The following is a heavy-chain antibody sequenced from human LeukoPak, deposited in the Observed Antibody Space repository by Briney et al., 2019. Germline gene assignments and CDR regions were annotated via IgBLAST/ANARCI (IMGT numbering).Heavy chain of an antibody. CDR3: ARGDYGDYFYFDY. CDR1: GGSISSYY. D-gene: IGHD4-17*01. CDR2: IYYSGST. Sequence: PSETLSLTCTVSGGSISSYYWSWIRQPPGKGLEWIGYIYYSGSTNYNPSLKSRVTISLDTSKNQFSLKLSSVTAADTAVYYCARGDYGDYFYFDYWGQGTLVTVSS. V-gene: IGHV4-59*12. J-gene: IGHJ4*02.